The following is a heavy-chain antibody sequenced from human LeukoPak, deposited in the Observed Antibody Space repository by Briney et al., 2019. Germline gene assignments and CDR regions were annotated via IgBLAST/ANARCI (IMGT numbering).Heavy chain of an antibody. CDR2: ISYDGSNK. V-gene: IGHV3-30-3*01. D-gene: IGHD1-1*01. CDR1: GFTFSSYA. Sequence: GGSLRLSCAASGFTFSSYAMHWVRQAPGKGLEWVAVISYDGSNKYYADSVKGRFTISRDNSKNTLYLQMNSLRAEDTAVYYCARDKTQLYYFDYWGQGTLVTVSS. CDR3: ARDKTQLYYFDY. J-gene: IGHJ4*02.